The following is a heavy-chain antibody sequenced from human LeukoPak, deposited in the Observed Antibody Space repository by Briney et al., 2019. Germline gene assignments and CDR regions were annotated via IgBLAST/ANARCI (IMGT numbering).Heavy chain of an antibody. D-gene: IGHD1-1*01. CDR1: GFTFSNYA. J-gene: IGHJ4*02. V-gene: IGHV3-23*01. CDR2: ISGSGHNT. CDR3: ATDRPHPNNEPTNFDY. Sequence: GGSLRLSCAASGFTFSNYAMSWVRQAPGKGLEWVSAISGSGHNTYHADSVKGRFTISRDNSKNTLYLQMNSLRAEDTAVYFCATDRPHPNNEPTNFDYWGQGTLVTVSS.